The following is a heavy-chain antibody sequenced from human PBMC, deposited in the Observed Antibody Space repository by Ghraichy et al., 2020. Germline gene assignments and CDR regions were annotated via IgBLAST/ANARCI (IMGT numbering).Heavy chain of an antibody. D-gene: IGHD4-11*01. CDR1: GVSISSGGYY. V-gene: IGHV4-31*03. Sequence: SETLSLTCTVSGVSISSGGYYWSWIRQHPGKGLEWIGYIFYSGSTYYNPSLKSRVTISLDPSKNEYSLKLSPMTAAATAVYYCARGRWPNPQSNAHWFDPWGQGALVTVSS. J-gene: IGHJ5*02. CDR2: IFYSGST. CDR3: ARGRWPNPQSNAHWFDP.